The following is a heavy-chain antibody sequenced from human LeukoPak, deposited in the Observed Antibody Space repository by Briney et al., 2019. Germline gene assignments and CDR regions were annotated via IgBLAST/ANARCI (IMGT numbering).Heavy chain of an antibody. CDR2: IYYRGRT. CDR1: NASIISSSYY. Sequence: PSETLSLTCSVSNASIISSSYYWGWIRQPPGKGLEWIGSIYYRGRTYYNPSLKIRVTISAHTSKNQFSLNLNSVTASDTAVYYCARQKILDDNYDSSGYYVDQWGQGSLVTVSS. CDR3: ARQKILDDNYDSSGYYVDQ. J-gene: IGHJ4*02. D-gene: IGHD3-22*01. V-gene: IGHV4-39*01.